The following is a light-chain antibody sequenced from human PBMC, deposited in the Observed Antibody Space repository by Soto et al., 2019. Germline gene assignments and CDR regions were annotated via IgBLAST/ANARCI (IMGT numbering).Light chain of an antibody. CDR1: SSDVGDNY. CDR2: DVS. V-gene: IGLV2-11*01. CDR3: CSYAGSYTWV. Sequence: QSVLAQPPSASGSPGQSVTISCTGTSSDVGDNYVSWYQQHPGKAPKLMIYDVSKRPSGVPDRFSGSKSGNTASLTISGLQAEDEADYYCCSYAGSYTWVFGGGTKLTVL. J-gene: IGLJ3*02.